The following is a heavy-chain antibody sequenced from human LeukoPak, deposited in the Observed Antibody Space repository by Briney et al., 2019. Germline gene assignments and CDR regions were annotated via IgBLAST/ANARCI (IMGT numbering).Heavy chain of an antibody. D-gene: IGHD6-6*01. CDR3: ARSYSSSSGGDY. Sequence: ASVNVSCKASGYTFTGYYMHWVRQAPGQGLEWMGWINPNSGGTNYAQKFQGRVTMTRDTSISTAYMELSRLRSDDTAVYYCARSYSSSSGGDYWGQGTLVTVSS. CDR2: INPNSGGT. CDR1: GYTFTGYY. J-gene: IGHJ4*02. V-gene: IGHV1-2*02.